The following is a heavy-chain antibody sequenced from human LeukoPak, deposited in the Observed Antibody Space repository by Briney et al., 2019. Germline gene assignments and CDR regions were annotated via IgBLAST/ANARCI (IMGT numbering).Heavy chain of an antibody. J-gene: IGHJ3*02. Sequence: GGSLRLSCAASGFTFSSYSMNWVRQAPGKGLEWVSSIGISSSYIYYADSVKGRFTISRDNAKNSLYLQMNSLRAEDTAVYYCARDEGSRDYGGNPNAFDIWGQGTMVTVSS. V-gene: IGHV3-21*01. CDR3: ARDEGSRDYGGNPNAFDI. CDR1: GFTFSSYS. D-gene: IGHD4-23*01. CDR2: IGISSSYI.